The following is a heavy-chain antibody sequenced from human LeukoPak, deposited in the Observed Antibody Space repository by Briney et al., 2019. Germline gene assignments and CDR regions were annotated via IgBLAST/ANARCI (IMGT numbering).Heavy chain of an antibody. Sequence: GGSLRLSCAASGFTFDDYGMSWVRQAPGKGLEWVSGINWNGGSTGYADSVKGRFTISRDNAKNSLYLQMNSLRAEDTALYYCARGAYYGSGSVSHYYYYYMDVWGKGTTVTVSS. V-gene: IGHV3-20*04. J-gene: IGHJ6*03. CDR2: INWNGGST. CDR3: ARGAYYGSGSVSHYYYYYMDV. D-gene: IGHD3-10*01. CDR1: GFTFDDYG.